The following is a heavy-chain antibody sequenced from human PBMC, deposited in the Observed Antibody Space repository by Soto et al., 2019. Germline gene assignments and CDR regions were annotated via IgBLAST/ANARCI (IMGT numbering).Heavy chain of an antibody. D-gene: IGHD6-13*01. J-gene: IGHJ4*02. CDR2: IFQCGTT. V-gene: IGHV4-4*02. Sequence: QVQLQESGPGLVKPSGTLSLTCAVSGASISSYWWSWVRQTPGKGLEWIGEIFQCGTTNSNPSLKSRVSMTLDKSKNQFSLSLTSVTAADTAVYYCSRNRDSSTFFDYWGRGTLVTVSS. CDR3: SRNRDSSTFFDY. CDR1: GASISSYW.